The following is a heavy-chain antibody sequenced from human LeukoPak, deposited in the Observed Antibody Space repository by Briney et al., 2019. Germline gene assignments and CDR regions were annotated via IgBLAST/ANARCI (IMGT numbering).Heavy chain of an antibody. V-gene: IGHV4-39*01. J-gene: IGHJ4*02. CDR1: GGSISGSTFY. CDR2: IYYTGTT. D-gene: IGHD2-2*01. CDR3: ARRRTSHWPSEY. Sequence: SETLSLTCTVSGGSISGSTFYWGWIRQPPGMGLEWIGSIYYTGTTYYNPSLKSRVTISVDTSNNRYSLKLSSVTGADAAVYYCARRRTSHWPSEYWGQGTLVTVSS.